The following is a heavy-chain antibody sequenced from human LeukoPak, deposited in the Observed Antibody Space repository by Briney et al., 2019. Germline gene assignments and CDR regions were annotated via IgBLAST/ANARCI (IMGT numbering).Heavy chain of an antibody. V-gene: IGHV3-30*02. D-gene: IGHD2-2*01. J-gene: IGHJ6*03. CDR2: IRYDGSNK. CDR3: AKRPIEGVVVPAANYYYYYMDV. Sequence: GGSLRLSCAASGFTFSSYGMHWVRQALGKGLEWVAFIRYDGSNKYYADSVKGRFTISRDNSKNTLYLQMNSLRAEDTAVYYCAKRPIEGVVVPAANYYYYYMDVWGKGTTVTVSS. CDR1: GFTFSSYG.